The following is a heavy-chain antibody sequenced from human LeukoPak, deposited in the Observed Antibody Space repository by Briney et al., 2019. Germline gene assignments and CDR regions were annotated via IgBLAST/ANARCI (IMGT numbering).Heavy chain of an antibody. CDR3: SRLGNSSTWRYNWFDP. CDR1: GGSISSSTYY. D-gene: IGHD6-13*01. CDR2: IYYSGST. J-gene: IGHJ5*02. Sequence: SETLSLTCTVSGGSISSSTYYWGWIRQPPGKGLEWVGSIYYSGSTYYNPSLKSRVTISVDTSENQFSLKLSSVTAADTAVYYCSRLGNSSTWRYNWFDPWGQGTLVTVSS. V-gene: IGHV4-39*01.